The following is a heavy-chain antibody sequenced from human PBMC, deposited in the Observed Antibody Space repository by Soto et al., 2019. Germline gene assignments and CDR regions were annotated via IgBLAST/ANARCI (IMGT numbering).Heavy chain of an antibody. Sequence: SETLSLTCTVSGGSISSYYWIWIRQPPGKGLEWIGYISYSGSTNYNPSLKSRPTISVDTSKNQFSLKLRSVTAADTAVYYCARASPYGDYALDYWGQGTLVTVPQ. CDR3: ARASPYGDYALDY. CDR2: ISYSGST. CDR1: GGSISSYY. J-gene: IGHJ4*02. D-gene: IGHD4-17*01. V-gene: IGHV4-59*01.